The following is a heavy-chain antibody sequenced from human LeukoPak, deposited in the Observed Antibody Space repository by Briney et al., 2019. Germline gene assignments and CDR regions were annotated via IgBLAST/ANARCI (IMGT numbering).Heavy chain of an antibody. CDR2: ISSSSSYI. CDR3: AKEMQWELLSNAFDI. D-gene: IGHD1-26*01. V-gene: IGHV3-21*01. J-gene: IGHJ3*02. CDR1: GFTFSSYS. Sequence: GGSLRLSCAASGFTFSSYSMNWVRQAPGKGLESVSSISSSSSYIYYADSVKGRFTISRDNAKNSLYLQMNSLRAEDTAVYYCAKEMQWELLSNAFDIWGQGTMVTVSS.